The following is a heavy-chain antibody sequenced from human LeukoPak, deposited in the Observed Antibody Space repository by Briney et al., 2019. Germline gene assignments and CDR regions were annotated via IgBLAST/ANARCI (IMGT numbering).Heavy chain of an antibody. Sequence: GESLQISCKGSGYTFSNYWIGWVRQMPGKGLEWLGIIYLGDSDTSYSPSLQGQVTISADKSISTAFLQWSSLKASDTAMHYCARLPVGHYYDSSGYYFPDYFDYWGQGTLVTVSS. CDR1: GYTFSNYW. CDR3: ARLPVGHYYDSSGYYFPDYFDY. D-gene: IGHD3-22*01. J-gene: IGHJ4*02. CDR2: IYLGDSDT. V-gene: IGHV5-51*01.